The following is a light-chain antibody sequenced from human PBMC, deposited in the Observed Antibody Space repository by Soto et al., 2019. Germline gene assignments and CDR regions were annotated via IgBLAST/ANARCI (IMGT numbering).Light chain of an antibody. CDR3: QQYGSSPPIT. J-gene: IGKJ5*01. CDR1: HSVSSSY. CDR2: GAS. Sequence: EIVLTQSPGTLSLSPGERATLSCRASHSVSSSYLAWYQQKPGQAPRLLIYGASSRATGIPDRFSGSGSVTDFTLTISRLEPEDFAVYYCQQYGSSPPITFGHGTRLEIK. V-gene: IGKV3-20*01.